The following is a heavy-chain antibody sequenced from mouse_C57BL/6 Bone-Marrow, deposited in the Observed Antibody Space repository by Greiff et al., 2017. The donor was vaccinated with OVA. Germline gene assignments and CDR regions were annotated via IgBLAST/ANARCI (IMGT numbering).Heavy chain of an antibody. V-gene: IGHV10-3*01. J-gene: IGHJ1*03. D-gene: IGHD2-3*01. CDR2: IRSKSSNYAT. CDR3: VLSDGNYLPYWYFDV. Sequence: EVQLVESGGGLVQPKGSLKLSCAASGFTFNTYAMHWVRQAPGKGLEWVARIRSKSSNYATYYADSVKDRFTISRDDSQSMLYLQMHNLKTEETAMYYCVLSDGNYLPYWYFDVWGTGTTVTVSS. CDR1: GFTFNTYA.